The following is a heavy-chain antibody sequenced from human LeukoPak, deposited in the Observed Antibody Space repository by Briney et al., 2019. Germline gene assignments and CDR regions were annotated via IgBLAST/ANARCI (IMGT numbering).Heavy chain of an antibody. V-gene: IGHV1-2*06. CDR3: ARRTRQWLVRDLLDY. J-gene: IGHJ4*02. CDR2: INPNSGGT. D-gene: IGHD6-19*01. Sequence: GASVEVSCKASGYTFTGYYMHWVRQAPGQGLEWMGRINPNSGGTNYAQKFQGRVTMTRDTSISTAYMELSRLRSDDTAVYYCARRTRQWLVRDLLDYWGQGTLVTVSS. CDR1: GYTFTGYY.